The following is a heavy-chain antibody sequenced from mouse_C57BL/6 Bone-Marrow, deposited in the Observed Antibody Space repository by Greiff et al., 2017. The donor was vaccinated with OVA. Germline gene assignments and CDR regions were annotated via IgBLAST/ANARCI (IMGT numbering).Heavy chain of an antibody. D-gene: IGHD1-1*01. V-gene: IGHV10-3*01. CDR2: IRSKSSNYAT. CDR1: GFTFNAYA. J-gene: IGHJ1*03. CDR3: VGDPPYGSSPNWYFDV. Sequence: VQLKESGGGLVQPKGSLKLSCAASGFTFNAYAMHWVRQAPGKGLEWVARIRSKSSNYATYYAVSVKDRFTISRDDSQSMLYLQMNNLTTADTAMYYCVGDPPYGSSPNWYFDVWGTGTTVTVSS.